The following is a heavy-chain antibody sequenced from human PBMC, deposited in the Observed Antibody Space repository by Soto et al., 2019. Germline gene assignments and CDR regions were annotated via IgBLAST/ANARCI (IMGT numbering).Heavy chain of an antibody. CDR1: GGSISSGGYS. Sequence: QLQLQESGSGLVKPSQTLSLTCAVSGGSISSGGYSWSWIRQPPGKGLEWIGYIYHSGSTYYNPSLXSXVXIXXDRSKNQFSLKLSSVTAADTAVYYCVAGGGLPRYYWGQGTLVTVSS. V-gene: IGHV4-30-2*01. CDR3: VAGGGLPRYY. J-gene: IGHJ4*02. D-gene: IGHD5-12*01. CDR2: IYHSGST.